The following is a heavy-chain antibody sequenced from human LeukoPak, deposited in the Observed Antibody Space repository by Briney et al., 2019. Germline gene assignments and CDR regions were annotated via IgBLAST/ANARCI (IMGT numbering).Heavy chain of an antibody. CDR2: INHSGSN. CDR1: GGSFSGYY. J-gene: IGHJ4*02. Sequence: PSETLSLTCAVYGGSFSGYYWSWIRHPPGKGLEWIGEINHSGSNNYNPSLKSRVTISIGTSKNQFSLKLSSVTAADPALYYWARGPGTWYYYWGQGTLVTVSS. D-gene: IGHD6-13*01. CDR3: ARGPGTWYYY. V-gene: IGHV4-34*01.